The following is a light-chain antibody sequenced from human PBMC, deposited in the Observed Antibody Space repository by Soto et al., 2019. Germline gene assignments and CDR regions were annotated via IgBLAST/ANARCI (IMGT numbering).Light chain of an antibody. V-gene: IGKV3-15*01. CDR1: QSVSSN. CDR2: GAS. Sequence: EIVMTQSPATLSVSPGERATLSCRASQSVSSNLAWYQQKPGQAPRLLIYGASTRATGIPARFSGSGSGTDFTLTISSLQSEDFAFYYCQQYNNWPSTFGQGTKVDIK. CDR3: QQYNNWPST. J-gene: IGKJ1*01.